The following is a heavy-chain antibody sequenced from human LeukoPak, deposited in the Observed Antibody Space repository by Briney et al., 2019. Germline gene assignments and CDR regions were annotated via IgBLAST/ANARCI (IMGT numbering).Heavy chain of an antibody. CDR2: IKQDGSEK. Sequence: GGSLRLSCAASGFTFNSYWMSWVRQAPGKGLEWVANIKQDGSEKYYVDSVKGRFTISRDNAKNSLYLQMNSLRAEDTAVYYCARATQLVTFDYWGQGTLVTVSS. J-gene: IGHJ4*02. CDR3: ARATQLVTFDY. V-gene: IGHV3-7*01. CDR1: GFTFNSYW. D-gene: IGHD6-13*01.